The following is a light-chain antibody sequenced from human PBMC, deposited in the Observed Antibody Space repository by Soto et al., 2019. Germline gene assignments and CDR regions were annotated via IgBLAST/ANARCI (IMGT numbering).Light chain of an antibody. J-gene: IGKJ5*01. CDR1: QSVSSNY. CDR2: YPS. Sequence: EIVLTQSPGTLSLSPGERASLSCRASQSVSSNYLAWFQQKPGQAPRLLSSYPSSRATGIPDRFSGSGPGTEFTLTISSLQSEDFAVYYCQQYNNWPPITFGQGTRLEIK. V-gene: IGKV3-20*01. CDR3: QQYNNWPPIT.